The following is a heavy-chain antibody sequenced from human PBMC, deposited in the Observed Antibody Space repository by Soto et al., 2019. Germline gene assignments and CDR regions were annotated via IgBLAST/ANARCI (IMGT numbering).Heavy chain of an antibody. V-gene: IGHV3-13*01. Sequence: EVQLVESGGGLVQPGGSLRLSCAASGFTFSSYDMHWVRQATGKGLEWVSAIGTAGDTYYPGSVKGRFTISRENAKNSLYLQRNSLRAGDTAVYYCARGSLVARGRDAFDIWGQGTMVTVSS. CDR3: ARGSLVARGRDAFDI. CDR1: GFTFSSYD. CDR2: IGTAGDT. J-gene: IGHJ3*02. D-gene: IGHD3-10*01.